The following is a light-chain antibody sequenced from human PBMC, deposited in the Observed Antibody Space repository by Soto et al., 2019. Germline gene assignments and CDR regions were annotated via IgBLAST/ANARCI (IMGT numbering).Light chain of an antibody. CDR1: RSNIGGYNY. V-gene: IGLV1-47*02. CDR3: AAWDDSLRVVL. Sequence: QSVLTQPPSASGTPGQRVTISCSGGRSNIGGYNYVYWFQQYPGTAPKVLVVGTNLRPSGVPDRFSASKSGTSGSLTISGLRFEDEADYYCAAWDDSLRVVLFGGGTKLTVL. J-gene: IGLJ2*01. CDR2: GTN.